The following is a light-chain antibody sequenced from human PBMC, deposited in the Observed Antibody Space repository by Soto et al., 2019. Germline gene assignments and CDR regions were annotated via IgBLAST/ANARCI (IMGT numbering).Light chain of an antibody. CDR2: GAS. J-gene: IGKJ4*01. V-gene: IGKV3-20*01. CDR3: QQYGSSLLT. CDR1: QSVSSSY. Sequence: EIVLTQSPGTLSLSPGERATLSCSASQSVSSSYLDWYQHKPGQAPRLLIYGASSRATGIPDRFSGSGSGTDFTLTISRLEPEDFAVYYCQQYGSSLLTFGGGTKVEIK.